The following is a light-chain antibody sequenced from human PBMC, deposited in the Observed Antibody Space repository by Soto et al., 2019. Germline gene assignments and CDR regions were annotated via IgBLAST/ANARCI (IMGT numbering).Light chain of an antibody. CDR2: KAS. CDR1: QSISSW. Sequence: DIQMTQSPSTLSASVGDRVTITCRASQSISSWLAWYQQKPGKAPKLLIYKASSLESGVPSRFSGSGSGTEFTLTISSLQPEDFATYYCQQLNSYPLFGGGTKVDIK. V-gene: IGKV1-5*03. J-gene: IGKJ4*01. CDR3: QQLNSYPL.